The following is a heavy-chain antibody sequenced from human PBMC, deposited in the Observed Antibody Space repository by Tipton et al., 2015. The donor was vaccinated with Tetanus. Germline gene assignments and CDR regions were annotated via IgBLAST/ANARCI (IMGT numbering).Heavy chain of an antibody. CDR2: IIPIFNSA. CDR1: GDTFNNFA. V-gene: IGHV1-69*01. J-gene: IGHJ6*02. CDR3: ARGVEFAHYGMDV. Sequence: QLVQSGAEVKKPGSSVKVSCKASGDTFNNFAFNWVRQAPGQGLEWMGQIIPIFNSANHAQKFQGRVTITADESTSTAYLELRSLRVEDTGVYYCARGVEFAHYGMDVWGQGTTVTVSS.